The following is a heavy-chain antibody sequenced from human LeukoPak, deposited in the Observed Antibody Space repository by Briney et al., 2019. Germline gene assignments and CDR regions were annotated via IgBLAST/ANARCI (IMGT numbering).Heavy chain of an antibody. V-gene: IGHV3-33*06. CDR2: IWYDGSNK. Sequence: GGSLRLSCAASGFTFSSYGMHWVRQAPGKGLEWVAVIWYDGSNKYYADSVKGRFTISRDNSNNTLYLQMNSLRAEDTAVYSCAKDHDYGDRNWFDPWGQGTLVTVSS. J-gene: IGHJ5*02. D-gene: IGHD4-17*01. CDR3: AKDHDYGDRNWFDP. CDR1: GFTFSSYG.